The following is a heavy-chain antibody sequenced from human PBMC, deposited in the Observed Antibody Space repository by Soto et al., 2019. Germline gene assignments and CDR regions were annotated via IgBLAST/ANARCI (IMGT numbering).Heavy chain of an antibody. Sequence: EVQLVESGGGLVQPGGSLRLSCAASGYTFTSYWMHWVRQTPGKGLVWVSRINTVGSTTAYADSVKGRFTISRDNAKNTVYLQMNSPRAEDMAVYYCARGGGNGEAGGMYWGQGTLVTVSS. CDR1: GYTFTSYW. D-gene: IGHD3-16*01. CDR3: ARGGGNGEAGGMY. J-gene: IGHJ4*02. V-gene: IGHV3-74*01. CDR2: INTVGSTT.